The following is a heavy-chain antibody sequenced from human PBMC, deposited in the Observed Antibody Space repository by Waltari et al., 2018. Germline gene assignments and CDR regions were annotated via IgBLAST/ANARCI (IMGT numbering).Heavy chain of an antibody. J-gene: IGHJ4*02. CDR1: GFNFSNYA. CDR2: MSGTGDYT. Sequence: EVQLLESGGDLEQPGGSLSIPCVGSGFNFSNYAMNWVRQAPGKGLEWVSTMSGTGDYTYYADSVKGRFTISRDNSKNTVFLHMNNLRVEDTAIYFCAKDQAEWLVLDGYFDSWGQGTPVTVSS. V-gene: IGHV3-23*01. CDR3: AKDQAEWLVLDGYFDS. D-gene: IGHD6-19*01.